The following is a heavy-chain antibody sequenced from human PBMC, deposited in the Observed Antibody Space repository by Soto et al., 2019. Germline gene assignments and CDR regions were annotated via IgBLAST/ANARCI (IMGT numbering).Heavy chain of an antibody. J-gene: IGHJ6*01. CDR3: ARGGVAEGMDV. CDR2: IYNDGSST. D-gene: IGHD3-16*01. Sequence: GGSLRLSCVGSGLTFSNYWMHWVRQAPGQGLVWVSRIYNDGSSTGHADSVKGRFTISRDNAKNTPFLQMNSLTAEGTAVDYCARGGVAEGMDVWAQGTTVTVS. V-gene: IGHV3-74*01. CDR1: GLTFSNYW.